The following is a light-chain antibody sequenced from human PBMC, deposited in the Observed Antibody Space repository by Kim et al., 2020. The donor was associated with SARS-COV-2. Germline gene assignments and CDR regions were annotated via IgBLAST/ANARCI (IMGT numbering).Light chain of an antibody. CDR3: GAWDGSVSEVV. Sequence: QSVLTQPPSVSAAPGQKVTISCSGSRSNIGNNYVSWYQQLPGTAPKLLIYDNNKRPSGMPDRFSGSKSGTSATLGITGLQTGDEADYYCGAWDGSVSEVVFGGGTQLTVL. CDR1: RSNIGNNY. V-gene: IGLV1-51*01. J-gene: IGLJ2*01. CDR2: DNN.